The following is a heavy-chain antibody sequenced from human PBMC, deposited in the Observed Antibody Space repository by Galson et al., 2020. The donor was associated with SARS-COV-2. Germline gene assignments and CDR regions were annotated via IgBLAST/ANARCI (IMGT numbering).Heavy chain of an antibody. CDR1: GFTFSSYS. D-gene: IGHD1-26*01. J-gene: IGHJ6*03. CDR2: ISSSSSYI. CDR3: ARDGYSGSYYSFYYYYYMDV. Sequence: NSGGSLRLSCAASGFTFSSYSMTWVSQAPGKGLEWVSSISSSSSYIYYADSVKGRFTISRDNAKNSLYLQMNSLRAEDTAVYYCARDGYSGSYYSFYYYYYMDVWGKGTTVTVSS. V-gene: IGHV3-21*01.